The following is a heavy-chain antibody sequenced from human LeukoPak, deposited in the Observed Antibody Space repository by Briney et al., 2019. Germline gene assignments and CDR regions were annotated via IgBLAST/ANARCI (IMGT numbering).Heavy chain of an antibody. CDR1: GFTVSSNY. CDR2: IYSGGST. V-gene: IGHV3-66*02. CDR3: ARGRNYYYYGMDV. J-gene: IGHJ6*02. Sequence: TGGSLRLSCAASGFTVSSNYMSWVRQAPGKGLEWVSVIYSGGSTYYADSVKGRFTISRDNSKNTLYLQMNSLKAEDTAVYYCARGRNYYYYGMDVWGQGTTVTVSS.